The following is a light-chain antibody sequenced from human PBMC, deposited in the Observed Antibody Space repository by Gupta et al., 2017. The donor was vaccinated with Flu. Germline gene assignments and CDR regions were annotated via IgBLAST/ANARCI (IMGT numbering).Light chain of an antibody. Sequence: NACPSRESLALTDGNNYLIWYQQRPGPSPRHLLYEASNREAGVPDRFRGSGSGTDFTLTISRVEAEDVGVYYCMQYTHWPYTFGQGTKLEI. CDR1: ESLALTDGNNY. CDR3: MQYTHWPYT. CDR2: EAS. V-gene: IGKV2-30*02. J-gene: IGKJ2*01.